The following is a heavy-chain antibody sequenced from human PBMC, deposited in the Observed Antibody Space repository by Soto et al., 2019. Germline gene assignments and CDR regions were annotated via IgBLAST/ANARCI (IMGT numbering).Heavy chain of an antibody. V-gene: IGHV3-13*01. Sequence: SCAASGFTFSTYDMHWVRQATGKGLEWVSVIGTAGDTYYPGSVKGRFTISRENAKNSLYLQMNSLRAGDTAVYYCARGTGSAVDYWGQGTLVTVSS. D-gene: IGHD3-10*01. CDR2: IGTAGDT. J-gene: IGHJ4*02. CDR1: GFTFSTYD. CDR3: ARGTGSAVDY.